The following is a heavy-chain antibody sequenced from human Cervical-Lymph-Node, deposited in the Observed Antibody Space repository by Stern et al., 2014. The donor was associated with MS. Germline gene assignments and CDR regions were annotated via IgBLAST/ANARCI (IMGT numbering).Heavy chain of an antibody. CDR2: INPSTGSS. Sequence: VQLVESGPEVKKPGASVRVSCKASGYTFTSHYMHWVRQATGQGLEWMGLINPSTGSSIYAQRFQGRVAMTRDTSSTTVYLELSSLTSEETALYYCARDVARKYYFDSWGQGTLVTVSS. CDR3: ARDVARKYYFDS. D-gene: IGHD2-21*01. V-gene: IGHV1-46*01. J-gene: IGHJ4*02. CDR1: GYTFTSHY.